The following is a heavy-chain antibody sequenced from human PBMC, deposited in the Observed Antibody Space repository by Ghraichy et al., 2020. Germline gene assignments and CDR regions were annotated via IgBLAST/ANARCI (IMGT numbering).Heavy chain of an antibody. V-gene: IGHV3-7*03. CDR3: ARDSRDRPAVGTFDY. Sequence: GGSLRLSCEASGFTFSTYWVTWVRQAPGRGLEWLANIKGDGTERYYVDSLKGRFTISRDNAKNSLFLQMDSLRAEDTAVYYCARDSRDRPAVGTFDYWGQGTLVTVSS. CDR2: IKGDGTER. J-gene: IGHJ4*02. CDR1: GFTFSTYW. D-gene: IGHD6-13*01.